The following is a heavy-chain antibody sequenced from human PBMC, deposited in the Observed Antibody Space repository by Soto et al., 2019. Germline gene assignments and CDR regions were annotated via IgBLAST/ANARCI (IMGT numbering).Heavy chain of an antibody. D-gene: IGHD6-6*01. CDR2: INPSGGST. V-gene: IGHV1-46*01. Sequence: ASVKVSCKASVYTFTSYYMHWVRQAPGQGLEWMGIINPSGGSTSYAQKFQGRVTMTRDTSTSTVYMELSSLRSEDTAVYYCARVGAARPDYYYGMDVWGQGTTVTVSS. J-gene: IGHJ6*02. CDR1: VYTFTSYY. CDR3: ARVGAARPDYYYGMDV.